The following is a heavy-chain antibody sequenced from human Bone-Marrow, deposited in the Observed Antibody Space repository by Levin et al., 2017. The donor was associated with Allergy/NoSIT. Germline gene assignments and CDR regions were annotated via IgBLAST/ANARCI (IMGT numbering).Heavy chain of an antibody. D-gene: IGHD5-12*01. J-gene: IGHJ6*03. V-gene: IGHV1-2*06. CDR2: INPNSGGT. Sequence: GESLKISCKASGYTFTGYYMHWVRQAPGQGLEWMGRINPNSGGTNYAQKFQGRVTMTRDTSISTAYMELSRLRSDDTAVYYCARDGPLRLHYYMDVWGKGTTVTVSS. CDR3: ARDGPLRLHYYMDV. CDR1: GYTFTGYY.